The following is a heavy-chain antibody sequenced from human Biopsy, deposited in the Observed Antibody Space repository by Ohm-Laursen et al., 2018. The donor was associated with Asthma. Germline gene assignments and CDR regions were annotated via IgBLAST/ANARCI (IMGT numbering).Heavy chain of an antibody. CDR2: IKHDGSEK. Sequence: GSLRLSCSASGFTFGDYWMSWVRQVPGKGLEWVANIKHDGSEKNHVDSLKGRFTISRDNVKNSLYLQMNSLRAEDTAVYYCERTFHFWSPYHAEHYQLWGQGTLVTVSS. J-gene: IGHJ1*01. CDR1: GFTFGDYW. CDR3: ERTFHFWSPYHAEHYQL. D-gene: IGHD3-3*02. V-gene: IGHV3-7*01.